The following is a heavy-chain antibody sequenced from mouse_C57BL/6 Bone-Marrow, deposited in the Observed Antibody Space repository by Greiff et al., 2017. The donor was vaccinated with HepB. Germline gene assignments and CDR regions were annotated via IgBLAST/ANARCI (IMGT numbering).Heavy chain of an antibody. D-gene: IGHD3-3*01. J-gene: IGHJ1*03. CDR2: INPNNGGT. Sequence: VQLQQSGPELVKPGASVKISCKASGYTFTDYYMNWVKQSHGKSLEWIGDINPNNGGTSYNQKFKGKATLTVDKSSSTAYMELRSLTSVDSAFYDCARSRDVGYFDAGGTGTTVTVSS. CDR3: ARSRDVGYFDA. CDR1: GYTFTDYY. V-gene: IGHV1-26*01.